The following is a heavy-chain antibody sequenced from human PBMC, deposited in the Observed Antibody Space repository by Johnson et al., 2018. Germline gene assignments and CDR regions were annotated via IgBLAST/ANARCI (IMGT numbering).Heavy chain of an antibody. CDR2: INSDGSST. V-gene: IGHV3-74*01. CDR3: ASLGYYYYMDV. CDR1: GFTFSSYW. J-gene: IGHJ6*03. Sequence: EVQLLETGGGLVQPGGSLRLSCAASGFTFSSYWMHWVRQAPGKGLVWVSRINSDGSSTSYADSVKGRFTISRDNAKNTLYLQMNSLRAEDTAVYYCASLGYYYYMDVWGKGTTVTVSS. D-gene: IGHD3-16*01.